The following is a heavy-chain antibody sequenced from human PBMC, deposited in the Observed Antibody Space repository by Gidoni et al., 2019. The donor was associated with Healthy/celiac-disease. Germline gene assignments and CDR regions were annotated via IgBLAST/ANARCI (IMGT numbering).Heavy chain of an antibody. J-gene: IGHJ5*02. V-gene: IGHV1-69*08. CDR3: ARDVGSDQHSSLGFDP. D-gene: IGHD3-22*01. Sequence: QVQLVQSGAEVKKPGSSVKVSCKASAGTFSSYTISWVRQAPGQGLEWMGRIIPILGIANYAQKFQGRVTITADKSTSTAYMELSSLRSEDTAVYYCARDVGSDQHSSLGFDPWGQGTLVTVSS. CDR1: AGTFSSYT. CDR2: IIPILGIA.